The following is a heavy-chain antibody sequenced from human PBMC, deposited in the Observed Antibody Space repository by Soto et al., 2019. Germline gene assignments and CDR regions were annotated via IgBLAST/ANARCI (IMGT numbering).Heavy chain of an antibody. CDR3: AIDNDGMDV. D-gene: IGHD2-8*01. CDR1: GSTFSSYE. V-gene: IGHV3-48*03. J-gene: IGHJ6*02. CDR2: ISSSGSTI. Sequence: GGSLRLSCAASGSTFSSYEMNWVRQAPGKGLEWVSYISSSGSTIYYADSVKGRFTISRDNAKNSLYLQMNSLRAEDTAVYYCAIDNDGMDVWGQGTTVTVSS.